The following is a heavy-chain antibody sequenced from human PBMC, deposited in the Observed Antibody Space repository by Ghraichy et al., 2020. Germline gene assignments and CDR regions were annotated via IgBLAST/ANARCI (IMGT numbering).Heavy chain of an antibody. V-gene: IGHV4-39*01. J-gene: IGHJ4*02. CDR2: IYYSGST. CDR1: GGSISSSSYY. Sequence: SETLSLTCTVYGGSISSSSYYWGWIRQPTGKGLEWIGSIYYSGSTYYNPSLKSRVTISVDTSKNQFSLKLSSVTAADTAVYYCARLTEVVLFDYWGQGTLVTVSS. CDR3: ARLTEVVLFDY. D-gene: IGHD2-15*01.